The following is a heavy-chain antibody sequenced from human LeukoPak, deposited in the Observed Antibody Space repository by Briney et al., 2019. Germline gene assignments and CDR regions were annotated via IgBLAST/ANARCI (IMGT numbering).Heavy chain of an antibody. CDR3: AKRGVVIRVILVGFHKEAYYFDS. CDR1: GITLSNYD. Sequence: PGGSLRLSCAVSGITLSNYDMMGAREAREKAREWVAGISERGDRTHYTDSVKGRFTISRDNPENTLYLQMNSLRAEDTAVYFCAKRGVVIRVILVGFHKEAYYFDSWGQGALVTVSS. D-gene: IGHD3-22*01. V-gene: IGHV3-23*01. J-gene: IGHJ4*02. CDR2: ISERGDRT.